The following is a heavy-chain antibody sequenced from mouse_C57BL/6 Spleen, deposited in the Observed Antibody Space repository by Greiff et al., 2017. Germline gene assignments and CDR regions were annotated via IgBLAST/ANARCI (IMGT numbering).Heavy chain of an antibody. CDR3: TRWGDYDEGYYAMDY. CDR1: GYTFTSYW. CDR2: IYPGNSDT. D-gene: IGHD2-4*01. J-gene: IGHJ4*01. Sequence: EVQLQQSGTVLARPGASVKMSCKTSGYTFTSYWMHWVKQRPGQGLEWIGAIYPGNSDTSYNQKFKGKAKLTAVTSASTAYMELSSLTNEDSAVXYCTRWGDYDEGYYAMDYWGQGTSVTVSS. V-gene: IGHV1-5*01.